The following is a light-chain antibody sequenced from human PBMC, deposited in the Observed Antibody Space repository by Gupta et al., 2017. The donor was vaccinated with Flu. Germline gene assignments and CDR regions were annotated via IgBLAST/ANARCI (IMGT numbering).Light chain of an antibody. Sequence: QSALTQPASVSGSPGQSITISCTGTSSDIGVYNSVSWYQQHPGRAPKLLIFEVTNRPSGVSARFSGSKSGNTASLTISGLQTEDEADYYCSSYTTTNTLVLFGGGTQLTVL. J-gene: IGLJ2*01. CDR1: SSDIGVYNS. CDR2: EVT. CDR3: SSYTTTNTLVL. V-gene: IGLV2-14*03.